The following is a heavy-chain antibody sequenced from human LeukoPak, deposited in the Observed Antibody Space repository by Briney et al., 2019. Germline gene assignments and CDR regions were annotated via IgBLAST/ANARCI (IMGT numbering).Heavy chain of an antibody. CDR1: GFTFSSYA. D-gene: IGHD3-10*01. CDR2: ISSNGGST. CDR3: VKGRGKVGYYGSGRWYFDY. J-gene: IGHJ4*02. Sequence: GGSLRLSCSASGFTFSSYAMHWGRQAPGKGLEYVSAISSNGGSTYYADSVKGRFTISRDNPKNTLYLQMSSLRAEDTAVYYCVKGRGKVGYYGSGRWYFDYWGQGTLVTVSS. V-gene: IGHV3-64D*06.